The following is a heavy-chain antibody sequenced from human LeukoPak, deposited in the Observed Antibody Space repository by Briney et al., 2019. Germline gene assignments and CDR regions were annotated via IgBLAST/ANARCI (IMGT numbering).Heavy chain of an antibody. CDR2: ISSSSSYK. CDR3: ARYCTSGSCHPYYYYGMDV. V-gene: IGHV3-21*01. J-gene: IGHJ6*02. D-gene: IGHD2-15*01. Sequence: PGGSLRLSCAVSGFTFSSYNINWVRQAPGKGLEWVSSISSSSSYKFYAGSVKGRFTISRDNAKNSLYLQMNSLRAEDTAVYYCARYCTSGSCHPYYYYGMDVWGQGTTVTVSS. CDR1: GFTFSSYN.